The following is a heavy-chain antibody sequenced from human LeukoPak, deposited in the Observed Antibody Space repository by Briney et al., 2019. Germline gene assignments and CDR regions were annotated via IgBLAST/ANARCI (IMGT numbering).Heavy chain of an antibody. Sequence: SAKVSCKASGGTFSSYAISWVRQAPGQGLEWMGGIIPIFGTANYAQKFQGRVTITTDESTSTAYMELSSLRSEDTAVYYCARITMIPKPFGWFDPWGQGTLVTVSS. CDR1: GGTFSSYA. D-gene: IGHD3-22*01. V-gene: IGHV1-69*05. J-gene: IGHJ5*02. CDR3: ARITMIPKPFGWFDP. CDR2: IIPIFGTA.